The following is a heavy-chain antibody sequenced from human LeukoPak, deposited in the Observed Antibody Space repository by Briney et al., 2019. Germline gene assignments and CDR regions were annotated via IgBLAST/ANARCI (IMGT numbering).Heavy chain of an antibody. CDR1: GFTFSTFW. J-gene: IGHJ4*02. D-gene: IGHD6-19*01. CDR3: ARELSSGWYYFDH. V-gene: IGHV3-7*01. CDR2: IKQDGSDK. Sequence: PGGSLRLSCAASGFTFSTFWMTWVRQAPGKGLEWVANIKQDGSDKYYVDSVKGRFTISRDNAKNSLYLRMNSLRAEDTAVYYCARELSSGWYYFDHWGQGTLVTVSS.